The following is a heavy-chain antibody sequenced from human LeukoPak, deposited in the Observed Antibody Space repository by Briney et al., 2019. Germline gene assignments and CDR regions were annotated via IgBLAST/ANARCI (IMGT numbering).Heavy chain of an antibody. Sequence: PGGSLRLSCAASGFTFSSYEMNWVRQAPGKGLEWVSYISSSGSTIYYADSVKGRFTISRDNAKNSLYLQMNSLRAEDTAVYYCANSRVWGYYDSSGYYGPDYWGQGTLVTVSS. J-gene: IGHJ4*02. D-gene: IGHD3-22*01. CDR2: ISSSGSTI. CDR3: ANSRVWGYYDSSGYYGPDY. CDR1: GFTFSSYE. V-gene: IGHV3-48*03.